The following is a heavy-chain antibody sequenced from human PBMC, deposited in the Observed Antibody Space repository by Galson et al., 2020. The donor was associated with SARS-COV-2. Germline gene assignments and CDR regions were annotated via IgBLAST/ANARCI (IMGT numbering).Heavy chain of an antibody. CDR1: GFTFSSYV. J-gene: IGHJ4*02. CDR2: ITGSGDNT. Sequence: GGSLRLSCAASGFTFSSYVVTWVRQAPGKGLEWVLGITGSGDNTYYADSVKGRFTISRDNSKNTLYLQMNSLRAEDTAVYYCAAGVVAGTGDWGQGTLVTASS. CDR3: AAGVVAGTGD. V-gene: IGHV3-23*01. D-gene: IGHD3-22*01.